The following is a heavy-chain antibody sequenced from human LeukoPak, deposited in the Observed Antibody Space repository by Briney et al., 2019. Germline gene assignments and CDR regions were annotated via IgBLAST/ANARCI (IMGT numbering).Heavy chain of an antibody. V-gene: IGHV6-1*01. J-gene: IGHJ3*02. CDR3: ARNGDYFLRGAFDI. D-gene: IGHD4-17*01. CDR2: TYYRSQWYT. CDR1: GDSVSTNNAA. Sequence: QTLSLTCAISGDSVSTNNAAWNWVRQSPSRGLECLGRTYYRSQWYTDYAPSVQGRITINADTSKNEVSLQVISVTPEDTAVYYCARNGDYFLRGAFDIWGQGTVVTVSS.